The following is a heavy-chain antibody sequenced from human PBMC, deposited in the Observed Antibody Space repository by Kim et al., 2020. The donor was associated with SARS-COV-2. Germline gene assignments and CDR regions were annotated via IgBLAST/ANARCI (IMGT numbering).Heavy chain of an antibody. CDR1: GFTFSSYE. CDR3: ARGRRDGYNQH. CDR2: ISSSGSTI. V-gene: IGHV3-48*03. J-gene: IGHJ4*02. Sequence: GGSLRLSCAASGFTFSSYEMNWVRQAPGMGLEWVSYISSSGSTIYYADSVKGRFTISRDNAKNSLYLQMNSLRAEDTAVYYCARGRRDGYNQHWGQGTLVTVSS. D-gene: IGHD5-12*01.